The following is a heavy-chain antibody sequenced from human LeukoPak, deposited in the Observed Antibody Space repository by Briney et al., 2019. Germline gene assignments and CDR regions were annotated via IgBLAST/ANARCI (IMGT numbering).Heavy chain of an antibody. Sequence: ASVKVSCKVSGYTLTELSMHWVRQAPGKGLEWMGGFDPEDGETIYAQKFQGRVTMTEDTSTDTAYMEQSSLRSEDTAVYYCAIDYYDSSGYYVFDYWGQGTLVTVSS. CDR1: GYTLTELS. V-gene: IGHV1-24*01. J-gene: IGHJ4*02. CDR3: AIDYYDSSGYYVFDY. CDR2: FDPEDGET. D-gene: IGHD3-22*01.